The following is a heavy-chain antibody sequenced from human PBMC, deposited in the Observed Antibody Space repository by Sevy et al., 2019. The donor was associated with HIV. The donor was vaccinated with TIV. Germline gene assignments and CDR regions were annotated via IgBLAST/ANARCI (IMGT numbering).Heavy chain of an antibody. Sequence: SETLSLTCTVSGGSISSSSYYWGWIRQPPGKGLEWIGSNYYSGSTYYNPSLKSRVTISVDTSKNQFSRKLSSVTAADTAVYYCASHSMAAVLGYWGQGTLVTVSS. J-gene: IGHJ4*02. CDR3: ASHSMAAVLGY. CDR2: NYYSGST. CDR1: GGSISSSSYY. D-gene: IGHD3-16*01. V-gene: IGHV4-39*01.